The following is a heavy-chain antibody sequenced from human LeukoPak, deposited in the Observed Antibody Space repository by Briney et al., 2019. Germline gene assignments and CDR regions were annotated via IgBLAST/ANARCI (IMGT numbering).Heavy chain of an antibody. CDR2: IGIDSGKT. CDR1: GFTFSDYS. J-gene: IGHJ4*02. Sequence: SGGSLRLSCAASGFTFSDYSMNWVHQAPGKGLEWISYIGIDSGKTKYADSVKGRFTISGDKAKSSLYLQMSSLRVEDTAVYYCARDYRYAFDNWGQGTLVTVSS. V-gene: IGHV3-48*01. CDR3: ARDYRYAFDN. D-gene: IGHD1-1*01.